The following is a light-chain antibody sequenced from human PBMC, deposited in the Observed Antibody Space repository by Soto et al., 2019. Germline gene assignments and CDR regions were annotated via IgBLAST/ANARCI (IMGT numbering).Light chain of an antibody. CDR3: QQYNSYPIT. J-gene: IGKJ5*01. Sequence: DIQMTQSPSSLSASVGDRVTITCRASQSISYYLNWYQQKPGKAPKLLIYDASSLESGVPSRFSGSGSGTEFTLTISSLQPDDFATYYCQQYNSYPITFGQGTRLEIK. CDR1: QSISYY. CDR2: DAS. V-gene: IGKV1-5*01.